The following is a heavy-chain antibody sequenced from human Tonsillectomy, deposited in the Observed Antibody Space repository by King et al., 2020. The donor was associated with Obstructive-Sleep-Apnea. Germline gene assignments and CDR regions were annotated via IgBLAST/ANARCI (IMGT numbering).Heavy chain of an antibody. CDR3: AKGGTNGWDFDH. D-gene: IGHD6-19*01. CDR2: IDSKSESI. CDR1: GFTISNDC. J-gene: IGHJ4*02. Sequence: VQLVESGGRLVEPGGSLRLSCAAFGFTISNDCMNWVRQTPGQGPEWISYIDSKSESIYYADSVRGRFTISRDNAENSLYLQMNSLRVEDTAVYYCAKGGTNGWDFDHWGQGTLVTVSS. V-gene: IGHV3-48*04.